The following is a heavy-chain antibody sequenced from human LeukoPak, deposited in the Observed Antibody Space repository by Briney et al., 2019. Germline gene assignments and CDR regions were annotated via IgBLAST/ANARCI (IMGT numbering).Heavy chain of an antibody. V-gene: IGHV4-4*07. CDR2: IYTSGST. J-gene: IGHJ3*02. Sequence: SETLCLTCSVSGGSISSYYRSWIRQPAGKGVEWVGRIYTSGSTNYKPSLTSRVTMSVDTSTYQFSLNLSSVTAADTAGYYCASEGYYDFWSGWTGSDAFDIWGQGTMVTVSS. CDR1: GGSISSYY. D-gene: IGHD3-3*01. CDR3: ASEGYYDFWSGWTGSDAFDI.